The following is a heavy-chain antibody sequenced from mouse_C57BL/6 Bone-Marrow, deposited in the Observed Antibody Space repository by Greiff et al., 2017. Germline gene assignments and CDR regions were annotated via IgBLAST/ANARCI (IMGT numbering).Heavy chain of an antibody. V-gene: IGHV2-6*03. CDR2: IWSDGST. J-gene: IGHJ4*01. CDR1: GFSLTSYG. D-gene: IGHD1-1*01. Sequence: VQLKESGPGLVAPSQSLSITCTVSGFSLTSYGVHWVRQPPGKGLEWLVVIWSDGSTTYNSALKSRLSISKDNSKSQVFLKMNSLQTDDTAMYYCARYGSSYDYYAMDYWGQGTSVTVSS. CDR3: ARYGSSYDYYAMDY.